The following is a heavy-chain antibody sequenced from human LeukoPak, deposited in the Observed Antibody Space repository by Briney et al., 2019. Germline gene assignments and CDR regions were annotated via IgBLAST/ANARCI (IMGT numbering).Heavy chain of an antibody. Sequence: GGSLRLSCAASGFTFSSYAMSWVRQAPGKGLEWVSTLSGSGGSTYYADSVKGRFTISRDNSKNKLYLQMNSLRAEDTAVYYCAKDRDSSGSPADWLDPWGQGTLVTVSS. CDR1: GFTFSSYA. CDR3: AKDRDSSGSPADWLDP. V-gene: IGHV3-23*01. CDR2: LSGSGGST. J-gene: IGHJ5*02. D-gene: IGHD6-19*01.